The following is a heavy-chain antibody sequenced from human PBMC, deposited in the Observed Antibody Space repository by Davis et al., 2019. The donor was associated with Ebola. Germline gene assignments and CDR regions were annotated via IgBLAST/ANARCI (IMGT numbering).Heavy chain of an antibody. Sequence: MPSETLSLTCTVSGGSISSGDYYWSWIRQPPGKGLEWIGEINHSGSTNYNPSLKSRVPISVDTSKNQFSLKLSSVTAADTAVYYCARALVVVVAAFNWFDPWGQGTLVTVSS. CDR2: INHSGST. CDR3: ARALVVVVAAFNWFDP. V-gene: IGHV4-39*07. CDR1: GGSISSGDYY. D-gene: IGHD2-15*01. J-gene: IGHJ5*02.